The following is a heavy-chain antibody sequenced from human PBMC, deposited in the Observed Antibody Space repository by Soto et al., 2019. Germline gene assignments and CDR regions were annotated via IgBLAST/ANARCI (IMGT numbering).Heavy chain of an antibody. CDR1: GGPISSGDYY. J-gene: IGHJ3*02. Sequence: PPETLPLTCTLSGGPISSGDYYGIWIYQPPGKGLEWIGYIYSSGSTYYNPSLKSRVTISVDTSKNQFSLKLSSVTAADTAVYYCARDAAAVYDAFDIWGQGTMVTVSS. CDR2: IYSSGST. D-gene: IGHD6-13*01. V-gene: IGHV4-30-4*01. CDR3: ARDAAAVYDAFDI.